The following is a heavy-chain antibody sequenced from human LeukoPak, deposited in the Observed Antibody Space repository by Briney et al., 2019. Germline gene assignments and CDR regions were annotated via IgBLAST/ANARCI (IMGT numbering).Heavy chain of an antibody. CDR2: ISGSGGST. CDR3: AKDQAQTRYDFWSGLDY. J-gene: IGHJ4*02. Sequence: PGGSLRLSCAASGFTFSSYAMSWVRQAPGKGLEWVSAISGSGGSTYYADSVKGRFTISRDNSKSTLYLQMNSLRAEDTAVYYCAKDQAQTRYDFWSGLDYWGQGTLVTVSS. V-gene: IGHV3-23*01. CDR1: GFTFSSYA. D-gene: IGHD3-3*01.